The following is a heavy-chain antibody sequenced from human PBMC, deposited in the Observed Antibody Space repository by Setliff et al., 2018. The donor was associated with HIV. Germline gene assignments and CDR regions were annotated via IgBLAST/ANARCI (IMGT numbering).Heavy chain of an antibody. J-gene: IGHJ4*02. CDR1: GFTFSSYG. V-gene: IGHV3-30*02. CDR3: ATMYRDSHLFDY. CDR2: MPYDGTNE. D-gene: IGHD3-10*02. Sequence: GGSLRLSCAASGFTFSSYGIHWVRQAPGKGLEWVAFMPYDGTNEYYADSVKGRFTVSRDNSKNTLYLQMNGLRTEDTGLYYCATMYRDSHLFDYWGQGMLVTVSS.